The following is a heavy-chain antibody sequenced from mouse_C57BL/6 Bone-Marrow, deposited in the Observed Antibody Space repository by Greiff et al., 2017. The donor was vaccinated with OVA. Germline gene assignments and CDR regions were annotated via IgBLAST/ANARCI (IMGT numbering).Heavy chain of an antibody. CDR1: GYTFTSYW. D-gene: IGHD1-1*01. V-gene: IGHV1-69*01. J-gene: IGHJ2*01. CDR3: ASHYYGTRYFDY. Sequence: VQLQQPGAELVMPGASVKLSCKASGYTFTSYWMHWVKQRPGPGLEWIGEIDPSDSYTNYNQKFKGKSTLTVDKSSSTAYMQLSSLTSEDSAVYYCASHYYGTRYFDYWGQGTPLAVSS. CDR2: IDPSDSYT.